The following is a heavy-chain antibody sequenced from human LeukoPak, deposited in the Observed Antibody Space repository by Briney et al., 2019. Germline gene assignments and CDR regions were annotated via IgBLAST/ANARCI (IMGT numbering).Heavy chain of an antibody. J-gene: IGHJ3*02. Sequence: PSETLSLTCTVSGGSMNTISYYWVWLRQAPEKGLEWIGSVYSRGSIYSNPSLRSRVTISLDTSKNQFSLNLSSVTDADTAVYYCARDRLSLGAFDIWGPGTTVIVSS. CDR3: ARDRLSLGAFDI. CDR1: GGSMNTISYY. V-gene: IGHV4-39*07. D-gene: IGHD3-16*01. CDR2: VYSRGSI.